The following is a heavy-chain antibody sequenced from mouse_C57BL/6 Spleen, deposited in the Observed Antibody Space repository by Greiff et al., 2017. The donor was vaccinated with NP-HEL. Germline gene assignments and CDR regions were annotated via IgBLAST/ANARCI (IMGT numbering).Heavy chain of an antibody. CDR1: GYTFTEYT. D-gene: IGHD1-1*01. Sequence: QVQLKESGAELVKPGASVKLSCKASGYTFTEYTIHWVKQRSGQGLEWIGWFYPGSGSIKYNEKFKDKATLTADKSSSTVYMELSRLTSEDSAVYFCARHEDSLYYYGIAMDYWGQGTSVTVSS. CDR3: ARHEDSLYYYGIAMDY. V-gene: IGHV1-62-2*01. J-gene: IGHJ4*01. CDR2: FYPGSGSI.